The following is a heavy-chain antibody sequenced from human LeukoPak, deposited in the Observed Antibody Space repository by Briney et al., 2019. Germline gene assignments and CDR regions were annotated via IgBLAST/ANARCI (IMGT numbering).Heavy chain of an antibody. V-gene: IGHV4-59*01. J-gene: IGHJ4*02. Sequence: PSETLSLTCTVSGGPISSYYWNWIRQPPGKGLEWIGYISYSGGTNYNPSLKSRVTISVDTSKNQFSLKLSSVTAADTAVYYCARGYSSSWLDYWGQGTLVTVSS. CDR3: ARGYSSSWLDY. CDR2: ISYSGGT. CDR1: GGPISSYY. D-gene: IGHD6-13*01.